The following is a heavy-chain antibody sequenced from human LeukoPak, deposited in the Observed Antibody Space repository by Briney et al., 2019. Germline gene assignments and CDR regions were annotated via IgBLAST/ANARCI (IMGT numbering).Heavy chain of an antibody. V-gene: IGHV3-21*01. J-gene: IGHJ4*02. CDR2: ISSSSSYI. CDR1: GFTFSSYS. Sequence: AGGSLRLSCAASGFTFSSYSMNWVRQTPGKGLEWVSSISSSSSYIYYADSVKGRFTISRDNAKSSLYLQMNSLRAEDTAVYYCAREYYDFWSGYYPVDYWGQGTLVTVSS. CDR3: AREYYDFWSGYYPVDY. D-gene: IGHD3-3*01.